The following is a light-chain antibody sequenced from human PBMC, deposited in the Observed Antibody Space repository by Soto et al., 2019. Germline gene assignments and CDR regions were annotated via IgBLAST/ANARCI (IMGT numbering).Light chain of an antibody. Sequence: DIQMTQSPSILSASVGDRVTITCRASQSISSWLAWYQQKPGKAPNLLIDDASSLDSGVPSRFSGSGSGTEFTLTVSSLQPDDIALYYCQQYNSSPYTFGQGTKLEIK. CDR1: QSISSW. CDR3: QQYNSSPYT. V-gene: IGKV1-5*01. CDR2: DAS. J-gene: IGKJ2*01.